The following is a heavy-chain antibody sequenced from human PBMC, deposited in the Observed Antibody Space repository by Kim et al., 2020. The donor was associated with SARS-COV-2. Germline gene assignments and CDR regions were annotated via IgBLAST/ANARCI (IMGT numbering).Heavy chain of an antibody. CDR1: GYTFISYY. V-gene: IGHV1-2*04. D-gene: IGHD4-17*01. CDR2: INPNRGVT. J-gene: IGHJ4*02. CDR3: ERPMVTTIPACYF. Sequence: ASVKVSCKAYGYTFISYYIHWVRQPPGQGLERLGWINPNRGVTNFAKKFQGWVAMTRDTTINTVSMELNRLKSDDTAVYYCERPMVTTIPACYFWGQGTLVTVSS.